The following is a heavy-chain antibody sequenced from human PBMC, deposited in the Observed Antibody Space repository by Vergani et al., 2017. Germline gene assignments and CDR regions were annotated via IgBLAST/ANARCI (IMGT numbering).Heavy chain of an antibody. D-gene: IGHD6-6*01. V-gene: IGHV1-69*14. J-gene: IGHJ4*02. Sequence: QVQLVQSGAEVKKPGSSVKVSCKASGGTFSSYAISWVRQAPGQGLEGMGGIIPIFGTANYPQKFQGRVTITADKSTSTAYMELSSLRSEDTAVYYCARDASRIAARPHVYYFDYWGQGTLVTVSS. CDR2: IIPIFGTA. CDR3: ARDASRIAARPHVYYFDY. CDR1: GGTFSSYA.